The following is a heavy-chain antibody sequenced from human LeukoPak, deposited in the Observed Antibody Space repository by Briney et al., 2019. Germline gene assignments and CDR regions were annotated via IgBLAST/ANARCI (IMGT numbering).Heavy chain of an antibody. CDR2: ISWNSGSI. CDR3: AKAKGAVASDYYYYGMDV. Sequence: GGSLRLSCAASGFTFSSYFMIWVRQAPGKGLEWVSGISWNSGSIGYADSVKGRFTISRDNAKNSLYLQMNSLRAEDTALYYCAKAKGAVASDYYYYGMDVWGQGTTVTVSS. CDR1: GFTFSSYF. D-gene: IGHD6-19*01. J-gene: IGHJ6*02. V-gene: IGHV3-9*01.